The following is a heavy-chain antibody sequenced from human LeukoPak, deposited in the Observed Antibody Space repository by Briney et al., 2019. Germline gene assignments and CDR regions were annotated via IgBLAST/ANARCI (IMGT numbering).Heavy chain of an antibody. V-gene: IGHV3-11*01. J-gene: IGHJ4*02. Sequence: PGGSLRHSCAASGFPFGDYYMGWIRQAPGKGLEWISYISNSGTTTHYADSVKGRFTVSRDNAKNSLYLQMSSLRAEDTAVYYCASWSIAVAGFDYWGQGTLVTVSS. CDR3: ASWSIAVAGFDY. D-gene: IGHD6-19*01. CDR2: ISNSGTTT. CDR1: GFPFGDYY.